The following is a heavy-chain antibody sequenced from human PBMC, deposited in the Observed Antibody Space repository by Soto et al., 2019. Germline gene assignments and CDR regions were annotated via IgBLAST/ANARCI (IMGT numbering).Heavy chain of an antibody. D-gene: IGHD6-19*01. V-gene: IGHV1-18*01. CDR2: ISAYNGNT. J-gene: IGHJ6*02. CDR1: GYTFTSYG. Sequence: QVQLVQSGAEVKKPGASVKVSCKASGYTFTSYGISWVRQAPGQGLEWMGWISAYNGNTNYAQKLQGRVTMTTDTSTSTAYMELRSMRSDDTAVYYCARERVADLYYYYGMDVWGQGTTVTVSS. CDR3: ARERVADLYYYYGMDV.